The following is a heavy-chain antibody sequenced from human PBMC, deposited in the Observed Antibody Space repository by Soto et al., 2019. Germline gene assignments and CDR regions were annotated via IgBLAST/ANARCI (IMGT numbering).Heavy chain of an antibody. Sequence: QVQLVQSGAEVKKPGASVRVSCKASGYTFTDYYMHWVRQAPGQGLEWMAWINPNTGDTKYDQKFQGRVNVTRDTSNRILYMELRSLRYDDTAIYYCARKSLYGSGSSFDFWGQGTLVTVSS. CDR3: ARKSLYGSGSSFDF. D-gene: IGHD3-10*01. V-gene: IGHV1-2*02. J-gene: IGHJ5*01. CDR2: INPNTGDT. CDR1: GYTFTDYY.